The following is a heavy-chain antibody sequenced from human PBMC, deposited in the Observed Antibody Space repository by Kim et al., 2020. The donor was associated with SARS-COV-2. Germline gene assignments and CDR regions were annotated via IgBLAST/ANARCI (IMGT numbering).Heavy chain of an antibody. CDR1: GGSFSGYY. D-gene: IGHD3-10*01. CDR2: INHSGST. CDR3: ATTPRGFYYYGSGIRQGYYGMDV. V-gene: IGHV4-34*01. J-gene: IGHJ6*02. Sequence: SETLSLTCAVYGGSFSGYYWSWIRQPPGKGLEWIGEINHSGSTNYNPSLKSRVTISVDTSKNQFSLKLSSVTAADTAVYYCATTPRGFYYYGSGIRQGYYGMDVWGQGTTVTVSS.